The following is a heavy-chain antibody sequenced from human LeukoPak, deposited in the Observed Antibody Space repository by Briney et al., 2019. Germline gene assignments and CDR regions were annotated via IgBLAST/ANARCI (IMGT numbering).Heavy chain of an antibody. CDR3: ARESTVAGTIFDF. CDR1: GFNFSNYA. Sequence: GGSLRLSCSASGFNFSNYALHWVRQAPGKGLEYVSAISGKGGSTYYADSLKGRFTISRDNAKNSLYLQMDSLRAEDTAVYYCARESTVAGTIFDFWGQGTLVTVSS. CDR2: ISGKGGST. D-gene: IGHD6-19*01. J-gene: IGHJ4*02. V-gene: IGHV3-64*04.